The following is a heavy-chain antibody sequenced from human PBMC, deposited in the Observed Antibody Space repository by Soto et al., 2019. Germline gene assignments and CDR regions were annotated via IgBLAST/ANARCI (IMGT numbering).Heavy chain of an antibody. CDR1: GFPFTSYG. CDR2: ISYDGSDK. V-gene: IGHV3-30*03. D-gene: IGHD3-10*01. J-gene: IGHJ4*02. Sequence: QVQLVESGGGVVQPGRSLRLSCAASGFPFTSYGMHWVREGPDKGLEWVAIISYDGSDKYYADSVKGRFTISRDNSKNTLYLQMKRLRPEDTALYYCVGGQYYFDYRGQGTLVIVSS. CDR3: VGGQYYFDY.